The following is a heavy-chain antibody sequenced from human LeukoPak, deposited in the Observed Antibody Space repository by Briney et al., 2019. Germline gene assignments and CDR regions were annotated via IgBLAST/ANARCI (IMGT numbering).Heavy chain of an antibody. CDR3: ARFTTVAGPYYFDY. J-gene: IGHJ4*02. Sequence: SETLSLTCTVSGGSLSTYYWSWIRQPPGKGLEWIGYISYSGTTNYNPSLKSRVTISVDTSKNQFSLKLTSVSAADTAMYYCARFTTVAGPYYFDYWGQGTLVTVSS. D-gene: IGHD6-19*01. CDR1: GGSLSTYY. V-gene: IGHV4-59*01. CDR2: ISYSGTT.